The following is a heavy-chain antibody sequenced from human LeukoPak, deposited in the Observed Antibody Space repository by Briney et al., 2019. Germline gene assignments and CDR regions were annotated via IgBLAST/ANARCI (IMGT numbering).Heavy chain of an antibody. CDR1: GGTFSYA. CDR3: ARGAWGYNYGYHNY. V-gene: IGHV1-69*05. D-gene: IGHD5-18*01. J-gene: IGHJ4*02. CDR2: NIPIFGTT. Sequence: ASVKVSCKVSGGTFSYAISWVRQAPGQGLEWMGGNIPIFGTTDHAQNFQGRVTFTTDESTSTAYMELSSLRSEDTAVYYCARGAWGYNYGYHNYWGQGTLVTVSS.